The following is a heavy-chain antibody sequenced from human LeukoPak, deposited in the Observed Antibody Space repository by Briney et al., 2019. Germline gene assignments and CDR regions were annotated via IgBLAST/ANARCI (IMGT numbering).Heavy chain of an antibody. J-gene: IGHJ5*02. CDR2: ISSSSSYI. Sequence: GGSMRLSCAASGFTFSSYSMNWVRQAPGKGLEWVSSISSSSSYIYYADSVKGRFTISRDNAKNSLYLQMNSLRAEDTAVYYCARAYQLLWGWFDPWGQGTLVTVSS. CDR1: GFTFSSYS. V-gene: IGHV3-21*01. CDR3: ARAYQLLWGWFDP. D-gene: IGHD2-2*01.